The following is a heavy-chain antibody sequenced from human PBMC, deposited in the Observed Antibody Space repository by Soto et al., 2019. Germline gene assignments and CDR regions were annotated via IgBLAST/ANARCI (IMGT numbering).Heavy chain of an antibody. Sequence: GASVKVSCKASGYTFTSYGISWVRQAPGQGLEWMGWISAYNGNTNYAQKLQGRVTMTTDTSTSTAYMELRSLRSDDTAVYYCARGPDIVLMVYANWFDPWGQGTLVTVSS. CDR1: GYTFTSYG. D-gene: IGHD2-8*01. J-gene: IGHJ5*02. CDR3: ARGPDIVLMVYANWFDP. CDR2: ISAYNGNT. V-gene: IGHV1-18*01.